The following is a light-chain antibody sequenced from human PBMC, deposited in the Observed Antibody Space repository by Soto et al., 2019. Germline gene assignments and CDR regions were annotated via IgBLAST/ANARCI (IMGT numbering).Light chain of an antibody. CDR1: QGISSS. V-gene: IGKV1-9*01. CDR2: GAS. Sequence: DIQLTQSPSFLSASEGDRVTITCRASQGISSSLGWYQQKPGKAPKLLIYGASTLQSGGPSRFSGSGSGTEFALTISSLQPEDFATYYCQQLNSFPITFGQGTRLEIK. CDR3: QQLNSFPIT. J-gene: IGKJ5*01.